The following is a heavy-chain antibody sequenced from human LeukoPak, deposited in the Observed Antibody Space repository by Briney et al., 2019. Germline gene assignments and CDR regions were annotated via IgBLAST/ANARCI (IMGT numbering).Heavy chain of an antibody. CDR2: ISSSGSTI. D-gene: IGHD6-19*01. J-gene: IGHJ6*02. CDR3: ARGIGLSSGWVYYYYGMDV. V-gene: IGHV3-11*01. CDR1: GFTFSDYY. Sequence: PGGSLRLSCAASGFTFSDYYMSWIRQAPGKGLEWVSYISSSGSTIYYADSVKGRFTISRDNAENSLYLQMNSLRAEDTAVYYCARGIGLSSGWVYYYYGMDVWGQGTTVTVSS.